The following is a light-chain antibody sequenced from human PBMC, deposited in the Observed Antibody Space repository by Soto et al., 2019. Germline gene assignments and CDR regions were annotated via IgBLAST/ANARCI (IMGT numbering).Light chain of an antibody. CDR2: EVS. J-gene: IGLJ3*02. Sequence: QSALTQPASVSGSPGQSITISCTGTSSDVGGYNYVSWYQQHPGKAPKLMIYEVSKRPSGVPDRFSGSKSGNTASLTISGLQAEDEADYYCHSYEGSNSWVFGGGTKVTVL. CDR3: HSYEGSNSWV. CDR1: SSDVGGYNY. V-gene: IGLV2-8*01.